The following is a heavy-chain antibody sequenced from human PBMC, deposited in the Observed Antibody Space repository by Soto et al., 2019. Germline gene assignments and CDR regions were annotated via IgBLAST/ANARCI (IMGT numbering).Heavy chain of an antibody. CDR1: GYTFTSYD. J-gene: IGHJ3*02. CDR3: VVLMVYASDAFDI. V-gene: IGHV1-8*01. D-gene: IGHD2-8*01. Sequence: ASVKVSCKASGYTFTSYDINWVRQATGQGLEWMGWMNPNSGNTGYAQKFQGRATMTRNTSISTAYMELSSLRSEDTAVYYCVVLMVYASDAFDIWGQGTMVTVSS. CDR2: MNPNSGNT.